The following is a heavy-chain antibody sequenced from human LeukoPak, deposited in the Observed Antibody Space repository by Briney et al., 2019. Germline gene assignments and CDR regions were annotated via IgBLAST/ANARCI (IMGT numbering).Heavy chain of an antibody. V-gene: IGHV4-39*07. CDR3: ARVEEGYGSGRRENYYYYYMDV. CDR1: GGSISSSSYY. CDR2: IHYSGST. J-gene: IGHJ6*03. Sequence: PSETLSLTCTVSGGSISSSSYYWAWIRQPPGKGQEWIGSIHYSGSTYYNPSLQSRVTISVDTSKNQFSLKLTSVTAADTAVYYCARVEEGYGSGRRENYYYYYMDVWGKGTTVTISS. D-gene: IGHD3-10*01.